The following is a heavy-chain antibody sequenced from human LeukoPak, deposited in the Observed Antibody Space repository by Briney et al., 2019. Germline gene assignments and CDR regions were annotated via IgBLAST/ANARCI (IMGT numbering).Heavy chain of an antibody. CDR1: GGSISSYY. Sequence: SETLSLACTVSGGSISSYYWSWIRQPPGKGLEWIGYIYYSGSTNYNPSLKSRVTISVDTSKNQFSLKLSSVTAADTAVYYCARGSYAPDYWGQGTLVTVSS. V-gene: IGHV4-59*01. D-gene: IGHD1-26*01. J-gene: IGHJ4*02. CDR2: IYYSGST. CDR3: ARGSYAPDY.